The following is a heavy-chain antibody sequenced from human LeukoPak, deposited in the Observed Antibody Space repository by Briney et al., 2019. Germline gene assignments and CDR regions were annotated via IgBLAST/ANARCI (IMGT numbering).Heavy chain of an antibody. V-gene: IGHV4-39*07. CDR1: GGSISSSSYY. D-gene: IGHD6-13*01. J-gene: IGHJ6*03. CDR2: IYYSGST. Sequence: SETLSLTCTVSGGSISSSSYYWGWIRQPPGKGLEWIGSIYYSGSTYYNPSLKSRVTISVDTSKNQFSLKLSSVTAADTAVYYCARLEGIAAAGPSSDYYYYMDVWGKGTTVTVSS. CDR3: ARLEGIAAAGPSSDYYYYMDV.